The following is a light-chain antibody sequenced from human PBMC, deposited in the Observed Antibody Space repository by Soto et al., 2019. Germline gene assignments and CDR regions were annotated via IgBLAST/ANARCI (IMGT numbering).Light chain of an antibody. CDR1: SSDVGGYNY. Sequence: QSALTQPPSASGSPGQSVTISCTGTSSDVGGYNYVSWYQQHPGKAPKLMIYEVSKRPSGVPDRFSGSKSGNTASLTVSGLPAEDEAHYSSTSFAGSTNLALYASGPGTKFTVL. CDR3: TSFAGSTNLALYA. CDR2: EVS. J-gene: IGLJ1*01. V-gene: IGLV2-8*01.